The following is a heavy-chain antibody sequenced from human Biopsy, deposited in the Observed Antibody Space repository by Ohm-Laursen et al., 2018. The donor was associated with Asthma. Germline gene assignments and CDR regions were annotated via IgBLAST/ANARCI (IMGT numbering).Heavy chain of an antibody. CDR3: ARTFHFWSPYHAEHYQL. D-gene: IGHD3-3*01. CDR1: GFTFGDYW. J-gene: IGHJ1*01. V-gene: IGHV3-7*01. CDR2: IKHDGSEK. Sequence: GSLRLSCAASGFTFGDYWMSWVRQVPGKGLEWVANIKHDGSEKNHVDSLKGRFTISRDNAKNLLFLQMNSHRAEDTAVYYCARTFHFWSPYHAEHYQLWGQGTLVTVSS.